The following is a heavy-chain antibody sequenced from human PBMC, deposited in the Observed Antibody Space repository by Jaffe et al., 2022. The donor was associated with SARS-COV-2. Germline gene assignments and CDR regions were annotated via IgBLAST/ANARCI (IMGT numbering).Heavy chain of an antibody. CDR3: TTAGLVGATAPFDY. V-gene: IGHV3-15*01. Sequence: EVQLVESGGGLVKPGGSLRLSCAASGFTFSNAWMSWVRQAPGKGLEWVGRIKSKTDGGTTDYAAPVKGRFTISRDDSKNTLYLQMNSLKTEDTAVYYCTTAGLVGATAPFDYWGQGTLVTVSS. D-gene: IGHD1-26*01. J-gene: IGHJ4*02. CDR1: GFTFSNAW. CDR2: IKSKTDGGTT.